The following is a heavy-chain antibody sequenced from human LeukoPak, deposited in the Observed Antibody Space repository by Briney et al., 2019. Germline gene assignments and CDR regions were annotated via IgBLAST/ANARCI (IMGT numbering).Heavy chain of an antibody. V-gene: IGHV1-46*01. CDR3: ASGKIVGATRN. Sequence: ASVKVSCKASGYTFTGYCMHWVRQAPGQGLEWMGIINPSGGSTSYAQKFQGRVTMTRDMSTSTVYMELSSLRSEDTAVYYCASGKIVGATRNWGQGTLVTVSS. CDR2: INPSGGST. CDR1: GYTFTGYC. D-gene: IGHD1-26*01. J-gene: IGHJ4*02.